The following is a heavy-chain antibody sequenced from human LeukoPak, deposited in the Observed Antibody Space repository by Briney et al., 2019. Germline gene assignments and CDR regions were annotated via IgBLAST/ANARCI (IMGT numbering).Heavy chain of an antibody. CDR2: IYNSGST. CDR3: ARDHPVKYYYYGMDV. J-gene: IGHJ6*02. Sequence: SETLSLTCTVSGGSISSGEYYWSWIRQPPGKGLEWIGYIYNSGSTYYNPSLKSRVTISVDTSKNQFSLKLSSVTAADTAVYYCARDHPVKYYYYGMDVWGQGTTVTVSS. V-gene: IGHV4-30-4*02. CDR1: GGSISSGEYY. D-gene: IGHD3-16*02.